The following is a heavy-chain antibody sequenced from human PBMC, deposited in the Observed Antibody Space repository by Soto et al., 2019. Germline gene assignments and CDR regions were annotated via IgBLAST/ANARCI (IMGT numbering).Heavy chain of an antibody. CDR2: IKEDGSEK. CDR1: GFTFGSYW. Sequence: GSLRLSCAASGFTFGSYWMSWVRQAPGKGLEWVANIKEDGSEKNYVDSVKGRFTISRDNAKNSLYLQMNSLRAEDTAVYYCARERVCDYWGQGTLVTVSS. J-gene: IGHJ4*02. V-gene: IGHV3-7*05. CDR3: ARERVCDY. D-gene: IGHD6-6*01.